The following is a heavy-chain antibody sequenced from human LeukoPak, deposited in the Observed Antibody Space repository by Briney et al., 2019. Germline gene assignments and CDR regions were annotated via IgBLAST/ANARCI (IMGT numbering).Heavy chain of an antibody. V-gene: IGHV3-23*01. CDR3: AVHYYDSSGLDY. D-gene: IGHD3-22*01. Sequence: GGSLRLSCAASGFTFSSYAMSWVRQAPGKGLEWVSVISGSGGSTYYADSVKGRFTISRDNSKNTLYLQMNSLRAEDTAVYYCAVHYYDSSGLDYWGQGTLVTVSS. J-gene: IGHJ4*02. CDR1: GFTFSSYA. CDR2: ISGSGGST.